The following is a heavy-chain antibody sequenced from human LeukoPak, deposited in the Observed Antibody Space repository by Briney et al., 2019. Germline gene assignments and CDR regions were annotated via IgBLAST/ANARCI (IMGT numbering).Heavy chain of an antibody. CDR2: ISWNRGSI. CDR1: GFTFSSYA. CDR3: AAAYGDYDPINY. D-gene: IGHD4-17*01. V-gene: IGHV3-9*03. J-gene: IGHJ4*02. Sequence: PGGSLRLSCAASGFTFSSYAMSWVRQAPGKGLEWVSGISWNRGSIGYADSVRGRFTISRDNAKNSLYLQMSSLRAEDMALYYCAAAYGDYDPINYWGQGTLVTVSS.